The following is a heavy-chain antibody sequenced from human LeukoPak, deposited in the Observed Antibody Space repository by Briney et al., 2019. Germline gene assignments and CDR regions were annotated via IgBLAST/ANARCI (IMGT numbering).Heavy chain of an antibody. Sequence: GGSLRLSCAASGFTFSSYGMHWVRQAPGKWLEWVANIKQDGSEKYYVDSVKGRFTISRDNAKNTLYLQMNSLRAEDTAVYYCAKERVDWRYFDYWGQGTLVTVSS. V-gene: IGHV3-7*01. J-gene: IGHJ4*02. CDR3: AKERVDWRYFDY. CDR1: GFTFSSYG. CDR2: IKQDGSEK. D-gene: IGHD3-9*01.